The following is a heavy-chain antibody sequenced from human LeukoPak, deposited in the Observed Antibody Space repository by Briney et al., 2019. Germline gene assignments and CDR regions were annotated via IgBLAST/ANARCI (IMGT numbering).Heavy chain of an antibody. CDR2: IRRKGYGGTT. V-gene: IGHV3-49*03. CDR1: GFTSGDYS. J-gene: IGHJ6*04. CDR3: TRDHDFWSGPLDV. Sequence: PGRSLRLSCTGSGFTSGDYSMSWFRQAPGKGLEWVGFIRRKGYGGTTEYAASVKGRFTISRDDSKSTAYLQMNSLKTEDTAVYYCTRDHDFWSGPLDVWGTGTTVTVSS. D-gene: IGHD3-3*01.